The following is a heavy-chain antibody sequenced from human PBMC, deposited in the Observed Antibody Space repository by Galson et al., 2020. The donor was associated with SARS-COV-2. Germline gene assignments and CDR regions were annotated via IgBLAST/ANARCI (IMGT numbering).Heavy chain of an antibody. CDR3: ATGDVWFES. CDR1: GLTFSNTE. V-gene: IGHV3-48*03. Sequence: GGSLRLSCSASGLTFSNTEMNWVRQAPGKGLEWLSYISMSGITIYYADSVKGRFTISRDNAENSLYLQMNSLRAEDTGIYYCATGDVWFESWGQGTLVTVSS. J-gene: IGHJ5*01. CDR2: ISMSGITI. D-gene: IGHD7-27*01.